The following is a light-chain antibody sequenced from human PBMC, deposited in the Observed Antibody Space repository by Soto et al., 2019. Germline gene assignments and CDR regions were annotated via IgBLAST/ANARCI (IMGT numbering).Light chain of an antibody. V-gene: IGKV3-20*01. CDR2: DTS. CDR1: QSVGRRY. J-gene: IGKJ4*01. Sequence: PGARATLSCRASQSVGRRYLAWYQQKPGQAPRLLIYDTSDRASDIPDRFSGGGSETDFSLTISRLVPEDSAVYYCQHQGTFGGGTKVEIK. CDR3: QHQGT.